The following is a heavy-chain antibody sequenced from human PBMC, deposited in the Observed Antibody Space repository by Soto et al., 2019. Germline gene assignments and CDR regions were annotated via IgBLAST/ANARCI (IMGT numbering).Heavy chain of an antibody. V-gene: IGHV4-59*01. CDR1: GGSISSYY. J-gene: IGHJ5*02. CDR2: IYYSGST. Sequence: SETLSLTCTVSGGSISSYYWSWIRQPPGKGLEWIGYIYYSGSTNYNPSLKSRVTISVDTSKNQFSLKLSSVTAADTAVYYCARDVYSNWFDPWGQGTLVTVPS. D-gene: IGHD4-4*01. CDR3: ARDVYSNWFDP.